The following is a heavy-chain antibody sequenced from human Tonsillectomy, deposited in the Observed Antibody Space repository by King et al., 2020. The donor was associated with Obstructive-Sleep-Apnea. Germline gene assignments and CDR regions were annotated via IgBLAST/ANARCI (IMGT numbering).Heavy chain of an antibody. CDR1: GFTFSIYA. CDR3: ALWFGELYDPLTCDY. V-gene: IGHV3-64D*09. CDR2: ISSQGGST. D-gene: IGHD3-10*01. J-gene: IGHJ4*02. Sequence: DVQLVESGGGLVQPGGSLRLSCSASGFTFSIYAMHWVRQAPGKGLEYVSAISSQGGSTYYADSVKGRFTISRDNSKNTLYLQMSSLRTDDAAVYYCALWFGELYDPLTCDYWGQGTLVTVSS.